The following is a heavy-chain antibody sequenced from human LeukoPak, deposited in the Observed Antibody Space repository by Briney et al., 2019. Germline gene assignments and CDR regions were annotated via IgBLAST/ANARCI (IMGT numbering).Heavy chain of an antibody. J-gene: IGHJ4*02. V-gene: IGHV3-48*01. CDR1: GFTFGDYA. D-gene: IGHD5-24*01. CDR2: ISSSSSTI. CDR3: ASQRWLQSSFDY. Sequence: GGSLRLSSTASGFTFGDYAMSWVRQAPGKGLEWVSYISSSSSTIYYADSVKGRFTISRDNAKNSLYLQMNSLRAEDTAAYYCASQRWLQSSFDYWGQGTLVTVSS.